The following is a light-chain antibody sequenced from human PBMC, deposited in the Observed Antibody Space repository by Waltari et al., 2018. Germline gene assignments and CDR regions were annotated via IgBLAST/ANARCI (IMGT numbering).Light chain of an antibody. Sequence: DIVLTQSPGTLSVSPGERATLSCRASQDFGTNNLAWYQQKPGQTPRLLIYGASSRANGIPDRFSGSGSGTEFTLTISSLEPEDFAMYYCQQYGSSPPITFGQGTRLEV. CDR1: QDFGTNN. V-gene: IGKV3-20*01. CDR2: GAS. CDR3: QQYGSSPPIT. J-gene: IGKJ5*01.